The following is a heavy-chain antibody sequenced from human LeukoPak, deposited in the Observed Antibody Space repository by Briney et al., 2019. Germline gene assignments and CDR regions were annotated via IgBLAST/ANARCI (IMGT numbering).Heavy chain of an antibody. CDR2: INPTGGNT. V-gene: IGHV1-46*01. CDR3: ARDNSVGDNAWWFDP. D-gene: IGHD1-26*01. CDR1: GYTFTSYY. Sequence: ASVKVSCTASGYTFTSYYMHWVRQAPGQGLEWMGLINPTGGNTGYAQKFQGRVTMTRDMSTSTDYMELSSLRSEDTAIYYCARDNSVGDNAWWFDPWGQGTLVTVSS. J-gene: IGHJ5*02.